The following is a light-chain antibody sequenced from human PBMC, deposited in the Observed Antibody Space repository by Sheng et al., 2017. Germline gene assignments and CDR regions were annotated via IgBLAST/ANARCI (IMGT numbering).Light chain of an antibody. J-gene: IGLJ2*01. CDR2: EVN. Sequence: QSALTQPPSASGSPGQSVTISCTGTSSDVGGYAYVSWYQQRPGKAPKLMIYEVNKRPSGVPDRFSGSKSGNTASLTVSGLQTEDEADYYCAAWDDSLGGPVFGGGTKLTVL. V-gene: IGLV2-8*01. CDR1: SSDVGGYAY. CDR3: AAWDDSLGGPV.